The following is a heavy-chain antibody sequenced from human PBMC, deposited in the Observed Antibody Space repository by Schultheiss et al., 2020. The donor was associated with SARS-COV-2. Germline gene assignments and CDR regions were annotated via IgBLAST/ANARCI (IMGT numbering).Heavy chain of an antibody. D-gene: IGHD6-6*01. CDR3: AKDREGRDRSSDIGY. Sequence: GESLKISCAASGFTFSSYGMHWVRQAPGKGLEWVAVISYDGSNKYYADSVKGRFTISRDNSKNTLYLQMNSLRAEDTAVYYCAKDREGRDRSSDIGYWGQGTLVTVA. CDR1: GFTFSSYG. V-gene: IGHV3-30*18. J-gene: IGHJ4*02. CDR2: ISYDGSNK.